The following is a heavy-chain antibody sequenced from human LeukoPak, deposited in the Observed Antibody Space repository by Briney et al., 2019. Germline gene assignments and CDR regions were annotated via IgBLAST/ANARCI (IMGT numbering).Heavy chain of an antibody. CDR3: ARACRSYWCGGFDV. V-gene: IGHV3-64*01. CDR2: ISSNGGST. J-gene: IGHJ3*01. CDR1: GFTFSSYA. Sequence: PGGPLRLSCAASGFTFSSYAMHWVRQAPGKGLEYVSAISSNGGSTYYANSVKGRFTISRDNSKNTLYLQMGSLRAEDTAVYYCARACRSYWCGGFDVWGQGTMVTVSS. D-gene: IGHD2-15*01.